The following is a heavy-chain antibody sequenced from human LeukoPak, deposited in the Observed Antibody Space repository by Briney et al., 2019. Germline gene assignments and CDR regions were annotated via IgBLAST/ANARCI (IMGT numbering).Heavy chain of an antibody. D-gene: IGHD6-19*01. Sequence: ASVKVSCKASGYTFTGYYMHWVRQAPGQGLWWMGWINPNSGGTNYAQKFQGRVTMTRDTSISTAYMELSRLRSDDTAVYYCARVGGSSGWYYFDYWGQGTLVTVSS. V-gene: IGHV1-2*02. J-gene: IGHJ4*02. CDR1: GYTFTGYY. CDR3: ARVGGSSGWYYFDY. CDR2: INPNSGGT.